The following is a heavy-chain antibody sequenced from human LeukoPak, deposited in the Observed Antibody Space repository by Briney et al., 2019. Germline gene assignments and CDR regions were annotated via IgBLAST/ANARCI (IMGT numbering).Heavy chain of an antibody. CDR3: ARVPSFRVVILSNWFDP. D-gene: IGHD3-3*01. J-gene: IGHJ5*02. CDR1: GYTFTSYG. CDR2: ISAYNGNT. Sequence: GASVTVSCKASGYTFTSYGISWVRQAPGQGLEWMGWISAYNGNTNYAQKLQGRVTMTTDTSTSTAYMELRSLRSDDTAVYYCARVPSFRVVILSNWFDPWGQGTLVTVSS. V-gene: IGHV1-18*01.